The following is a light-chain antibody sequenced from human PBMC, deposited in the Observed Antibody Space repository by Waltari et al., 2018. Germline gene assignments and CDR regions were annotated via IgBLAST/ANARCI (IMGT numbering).Light chain of an antibody. J-gene: IGKJ3*01. Sequence: DIQLTLSPSFLSASVGDRVTITCRASQGISSYLAWYQQKPGKAPKLLIYAASTLQSGVPSRFSGSGSGTEFTLTISSLQPEDFVTYYCQQLNSYPPDTFGPGTKVDIK. CDR1: QGISSY. CDR2: AAS. V-gene: IGKV1-9*01. CDR3: QQLNSYPPDT.